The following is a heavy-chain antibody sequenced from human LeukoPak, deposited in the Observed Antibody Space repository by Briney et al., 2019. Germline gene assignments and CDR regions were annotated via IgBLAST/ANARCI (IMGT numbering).Heavy chain of an antibody. CDR1: GFTFSSYE. J-gene: IGHJ4*02. D-gene: IGHD3-22*01. CDR3: AREGVVVHDY. CDR2: ISSSGSTI. V-gene: IGHV3-48*03. Sequence: GGSLRLSCAASGFTFSSYEMNWVRQAPGKGLEWVSYISSSGSTIYYADSVKGRFTISRDNAKNSLYLQMNSLRAEDMAVYYCAREGVVVHDYWGQGTLVTVSS.